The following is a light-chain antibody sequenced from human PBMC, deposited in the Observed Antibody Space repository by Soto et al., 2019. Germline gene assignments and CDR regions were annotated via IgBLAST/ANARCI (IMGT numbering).Light chain of an antibody. CDR1: QSVSSY. CDR3: QQRSNWPPLT. CDR2: DAS. J-gene: IGKJ4*02. Sequence: EIVLTQSPATPSLSPGERATLSCRASQSVSSYLAWYQQKPGQAPRLLNYDASNRATGIPARFSGSGSGTDFPPTISSLEPEDFAVYYCQQRSNWPPLTFGGGTKVEIK. V-gene: IGKV3-11*01.